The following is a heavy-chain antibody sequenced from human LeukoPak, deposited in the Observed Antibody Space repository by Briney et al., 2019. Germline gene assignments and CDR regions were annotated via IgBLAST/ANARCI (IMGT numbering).Heavy chain of an antibody. CDR2: ISWNSGSI. CDR3: AKDMVGDILTGYPKGNWFDP. D-gene: IGHD3-9*01. Sequence: GGSLRLSCAASGFTFSDYYMSWIRQAPGKGLEWVSGISWNSGSIGYADSVKGRFTISRDNAKNSLYLQMNSLRAEDTALYYCAKDMVGDILTGYPKGNWFDPWGQGTLVTVSS. CDR1: GFTFSDYY. V-gene: IGHV3-9*01. J-gene: IGHJ5*02.